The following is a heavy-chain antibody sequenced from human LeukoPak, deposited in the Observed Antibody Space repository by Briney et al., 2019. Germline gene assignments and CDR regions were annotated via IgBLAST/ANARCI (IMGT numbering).Heavy chain of an antibody. CDR2: ISSSGGSA. Sequence: PGGSLRLSRAASGFTFSSYAMSWVRQAPGKGLEWVSVISSSGGSAYYADTVKGRFTISRDNSKNTLYLQMNSLRAEDTAVYYCAKFELGITMVRGVPYYFDYWGQGTLVTVSS. D-gene: IGHD3-10*01. CDR1: GFTFSSYA. CDR3: AKFELGITMVRGVPYYFDY. V-gene: IGHV3-23*01. J-gene: IGHJ4*02.